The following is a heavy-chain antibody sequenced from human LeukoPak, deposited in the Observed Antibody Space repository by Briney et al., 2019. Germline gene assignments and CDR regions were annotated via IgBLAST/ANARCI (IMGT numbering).Heavy chain of an antibody. Sequence: ASVKVSCKASGYTFTNYAINWVRQAPGQGLEWMGWISAYNGNTNYAQKLQGRVTMTTDTSTSTAYMELRSLRSDDTAVYYCARGAGPPCSGGSCYSLWGQGTLVTVSS. CDR1: GYTFTNYA. D-gene: IGHD2-15*01. V-gene: IGHV1-18*01. J-gene: IGHJ4*02. CDR2: ISAYNGNT. CDR3: ARGAGPPCSGGSCYSL.